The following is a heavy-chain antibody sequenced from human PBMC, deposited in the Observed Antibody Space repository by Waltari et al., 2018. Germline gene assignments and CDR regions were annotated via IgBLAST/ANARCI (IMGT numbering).Heavy chain of an antibody. J-gene: IGHJ4*02. CDR1: GFPFSSKW. CDR3: ARGGYDSSWYWRD. Sequence: EVQLVESGGGLVQPGGSLRRACAASGFPFSSKWMTWVRQAPGKGLEWVANIKRDGSEKYHVDSVKGRFTISRDNAKNSLYLQMESLRGEDTAVYYCARGGYDSSWYWRDWGQGTLVTVSS. CDR2: IKRDGSEK. V-gene: IGHV3-7*04. D-gene: IGHD6-13*01.